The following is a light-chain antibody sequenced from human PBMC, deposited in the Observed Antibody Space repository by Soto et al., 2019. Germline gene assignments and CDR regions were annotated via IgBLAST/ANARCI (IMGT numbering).Light chain of an antibody. V-gene: IGKV1-39*01. CDR3: QQSYTTPVS. CDR2: AAS. J-gene: IGKJ4*01. Sequence: DIQMTQSPSSLSASVGDTVTITCRASQSISTYLNWYQQKPGKAPKLLIYAASSLQSGVPSRFSGSGSGTDFTLTISSLQPEDFATYYCQQSYTTPVSFGGGTEVEIK. CDR1: QSISTY.